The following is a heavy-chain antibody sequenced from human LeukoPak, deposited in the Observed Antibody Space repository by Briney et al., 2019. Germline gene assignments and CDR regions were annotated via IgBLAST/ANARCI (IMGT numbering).Heavy chain of an antibody. CDR2: ISSSSSYI. J-gene: IGHJ4*02. CDR3: ARFETVAVKPIDC. CDR1: GFTFSSYS. Sequence: GGSLRLSCAASGFTFSSYSMNWVRQAPGRGLEWVSSISSSSSYIYYADSVKGRFTISRDDAKNSLYLQMSSLRAEDSAVYYCARFETVAVKPIDCWGQGALVTVSS. D-gene: IGHD6-19*01. V-gene: IGHV3-21*01.